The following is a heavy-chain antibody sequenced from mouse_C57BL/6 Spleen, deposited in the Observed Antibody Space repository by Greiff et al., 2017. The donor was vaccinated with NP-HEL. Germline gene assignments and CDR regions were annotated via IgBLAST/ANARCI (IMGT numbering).Heavy chain of an antibody. V-gene: IGHV3-6*01. CDR3: ARERIHFDY. CDR2: ISYDGSN. J-gene: IGHJ2*01. CDR1: GYSITSGYY. Sequence: VQLKESGPGLVKPSQSLSLTCSVTGYSITSGYYWNWIRQFPGNKLEWMGYISYDGSNNYNPSLKNRISITRDTSKNQFFLKLNSVTTEDTATYYCARERIHFDYWGQGTTLTVSS.